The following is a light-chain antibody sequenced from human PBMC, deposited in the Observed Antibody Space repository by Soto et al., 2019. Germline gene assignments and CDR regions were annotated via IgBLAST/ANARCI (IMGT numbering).Light chain of an antibody. CDR3: QQYGSSPLN. J-gene: IGKJ4*01. V-gene: IGKV3-20*01. CDR2: GAS. CDR1: QSVSSSY. Sequence: EIVLTQSPGTLSLSPGERATLSCRASQSVSSSYLAWYQQKPGQAPRLLIDGASSRATGIPARFSGSGSGTDFNLTISRLETEDFAVYYYQQYGSSPLNFGGGTKVEIK.